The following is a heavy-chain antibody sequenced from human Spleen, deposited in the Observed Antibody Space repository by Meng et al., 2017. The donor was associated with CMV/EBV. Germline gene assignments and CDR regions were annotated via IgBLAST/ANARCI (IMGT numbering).Heavy chain of an antibody. J-gene: IGHJ5*02. CDR1: GGNFNSSN. CDR3: ASATYMTTQQGWFDT. V-gene: IGHV1-69*08. D-gene: IGHD4-11*01. Sequence: YGGNFNSSNCIWVRQAPGQGLGWVGRIVPLLRAPIFAQSFQGRVTITADRSSSTTYMELSRLRSEDTAVYYCASATYMTTQQGWFDTWGQGTLVTVSS. CDR2: IVPLLRAP.